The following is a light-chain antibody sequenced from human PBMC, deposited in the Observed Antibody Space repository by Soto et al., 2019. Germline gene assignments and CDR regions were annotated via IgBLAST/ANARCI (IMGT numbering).Light chain of an antibody. J-gene: IGKJ1*01. CDR1: QSIGVW. CDR2: KTS. CDR3: QYYDNYSWT. Sequence: DIQLTQSPSTLSASVGDRVTINCRASQSIGVWLTGYQHKPGKAPKFLIYKTSTLESGVPSRFSGSGSGTEFTLTISSLQPDDFATYHCQYYDNYSWTFGQGTKVEIK. V-gene: IGKV1-5*03.